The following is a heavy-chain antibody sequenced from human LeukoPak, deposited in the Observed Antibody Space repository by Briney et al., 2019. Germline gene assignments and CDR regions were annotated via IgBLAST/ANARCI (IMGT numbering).Heavy chain of an antibody. V-gene: IGHV3-21*01. J-gene: IGHJ5*02. CDR2: ISSSSSYI. D-gene: IGHD6-6*01. CDR1: GLTFSSYS. CDR3: AREGSSFHSFDP. Sequence: GGSLRLSCAASGLTFSSYSMNWVRQAPGKGLEWVSSISSSSSYIYYADSVKGRFTISRDNAKNSLYLQMNSLRAEDTAVYYCAREGSSFHSFDPWGQGTLVTVSS.